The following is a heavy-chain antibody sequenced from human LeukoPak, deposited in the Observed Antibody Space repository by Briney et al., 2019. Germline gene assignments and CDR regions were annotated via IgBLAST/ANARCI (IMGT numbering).Heavy chain of an antibody. CDR3: ARDFETGFDY. CDR1: GFNFSSYA. J-gene: IGHJ4*02. Sequence: PGRSLRLSCAASGFNFSSYAMHWVRRAPGKGLEWVAVISYDGSNKYYADSVKGRFTISRDNSKNTLYLQMNSLRAEDTAVYYCARDFETGFDYWGQGTLVTVSS. D-gene: IGHD7-27*01. V-gene: IGHV3-30-3*01. CDR2: ISYDGSNK.